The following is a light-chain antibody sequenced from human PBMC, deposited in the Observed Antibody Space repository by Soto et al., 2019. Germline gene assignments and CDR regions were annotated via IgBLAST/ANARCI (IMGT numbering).Light chain of an antibody. Sequence: DMQMTHPPSTGSAAVGERVTIACRASQGISNYLAWYQQKPGKVPKLLIYAASTLQSGVPSRFSGSGSGTDFTLTISSLQPEDVATYYCQKYNSAPWTFGQGTKVDIK. CDR1: QGISNY. CDR3: QKYNSAPWT. J-gene: IGKJ1*01. V-gene: IGKV1-27*01. CDR2: AAS.